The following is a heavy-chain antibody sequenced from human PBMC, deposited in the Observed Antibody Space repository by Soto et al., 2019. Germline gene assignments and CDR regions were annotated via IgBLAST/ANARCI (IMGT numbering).Heavy chain of an antibody. CDR3: ARDQVPSGWYYYYYYMDV. Sequence: GGSLRLSCAASGFTFSSYWMSWVRQAPGKGLEWVANIKQDGSEKYYVDSVKGRFTISRDNAKNSLYLQMNSLRAEDTAVYYCARDQVPSGWYYYYYYMDVWGKGTTVTVSS. CDR2: IKQDGSEK. V-gene: IGHV3-7*01. J-gene: IGHJ6*03. D-gene: IGHD6-19*01. CDR1: GFTFSSYW.